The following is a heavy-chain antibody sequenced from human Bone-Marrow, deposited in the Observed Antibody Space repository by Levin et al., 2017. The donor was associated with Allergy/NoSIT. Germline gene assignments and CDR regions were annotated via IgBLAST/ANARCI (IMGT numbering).Heavy chain of an antibody. CDR3: AADLYSGYNSPDF. CDR1: GFTFTSSS. V-gene: IGHV1-58*01. J-gene: IGHJ4*02. Sequence: VASVKVSCKASGFTFTSSSVQWVRQARGQRLEWIGWIVVGTGKADYAQKFQERVSITRDRSTSTVNMELTSLTSEDTAVYYCAADLYSGYNSPDFWGQGTLVTVSP. D-gene: IGHD5-12*01. CDR2: IVVGTGKA.